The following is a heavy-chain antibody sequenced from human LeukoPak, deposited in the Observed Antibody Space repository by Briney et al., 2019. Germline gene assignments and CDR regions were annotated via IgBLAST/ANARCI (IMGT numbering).Heavy chain of an antibody. D-gene: IGHD3-10*01. V-gene: IGHV3-74*01. J-gene: IGHJ3*01. CDR2: IKSDGSST. CDR3: ANPWTMVRGVIKASNAFDV. CDR1: GFTFDSYA. Sequence: GGSLRLSCVASGFTFDSYAMSWVRQAPGKGLVWVSRIKSDGSSTSYADSVKGRFTISRDNAKNTLCLQMNSLRAEDTAVYYCANPWTMVRGVIKASNAFDVWGQGTMVTVSS.